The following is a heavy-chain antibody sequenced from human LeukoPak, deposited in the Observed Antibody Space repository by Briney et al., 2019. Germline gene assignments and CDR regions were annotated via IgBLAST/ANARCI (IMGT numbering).Heavy chain of an antibody. Sequence: GGSLRLSCAASGFTFDDYGMSWVRQAPGKGLEWVSGITSGFTPLYADSVKGRFTISRDNSKSTFHLQMNSLRAEDTAVYYCAKDYSDSRVGDVFLEYWGQGTLVTVSS. CDR1: GFTFDDYG. V-gene: IGHV3-23*01. CDR2: ITSGFTP. J-gene: IGHJ4*02. D-gene: IGHD1-26*01. CDR3: AKDYSDSRVGDVFLEY.